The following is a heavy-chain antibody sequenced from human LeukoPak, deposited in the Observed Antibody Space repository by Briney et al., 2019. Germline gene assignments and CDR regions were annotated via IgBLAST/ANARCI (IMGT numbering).Heavy chain of an antibody. Sequence: ASVKVSCKASGYTFTSYGISWVRQAPGQGLEWMGWISAYNGNTNYAQKLQGRVTMTTDTSTSTAYMELRSLRSDDTAVYYCARDLWYCSSTSYGNWFDPWGQGTLVTVSS. D-gene: IGHD2-2*01. J-gene: IGHJ5*02. CDR3: ARDLWYCSSTSYGNWFDP. CDR2: ISAYNGNT. CDR1: GYTFTSYG. V-gene: IGHV1-18*01.